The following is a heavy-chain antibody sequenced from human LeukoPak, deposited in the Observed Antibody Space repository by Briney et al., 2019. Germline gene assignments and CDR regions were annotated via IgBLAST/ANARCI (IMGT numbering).Heavy chain of an antibody. V-gene: IGHV1-2*02. CDR2: LNPNRGDT. Sequence: AAVKVSCKASVYTLTEYFIIWMRPAPGRGVAYMGCLNPNRGDTRNVQNFQGRMTHNRDTTVSTVYMDLGPLSSDDAAIYFCARGSAVSCTSTNCHAPLDYWGQGTLVTVSS. J-gene: IGHJ4*02. CDR3: ARGSAVSCTSTNCHAPLDY. D-gene: IGHD2-2*01. CDR1: VYTLTEYF.